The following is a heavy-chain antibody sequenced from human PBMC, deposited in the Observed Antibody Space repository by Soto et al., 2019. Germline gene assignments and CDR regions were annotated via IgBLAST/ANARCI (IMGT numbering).Heavy chain of an antibody. Sequence: GESLKISCKGSGYSFTDYWIGWVRQVPGKGLEWMGLIYPGDSETRFSPSFQGQVTISADKSIYTAYLQWSSLKASDSAMYYCARQGSQFDGNSFGYWGQGTLVTVSS. D-gene: IGHD1-26*01. V-gene: IGHV5-51*01. J-gene: IGHJ4*02. CDR2: IYPGDSET. CDR1: GYSFTDYW. CDR3: ARQGSQFDGNSFGY.